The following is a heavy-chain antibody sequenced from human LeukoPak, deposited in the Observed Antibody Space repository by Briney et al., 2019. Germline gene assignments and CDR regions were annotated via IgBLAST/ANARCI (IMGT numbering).Heavy chain of an antibody. CDR2: IIPIFGTA. Sequence: SVTVSCKASGGTFSCHGISRVRLAPGQRLEWTGGIIPIFGTANYAQKFQGRVTITADKSTSTGYMELSSLRSEETVVYYCAREKEAGTLAYWGQGTLVTASS. CDR1: GGTFSCHG. D-gene: IGHD6-13*01. V-gene: IGHV1-69*06. CDR3: AREKEAGTLAY. J-gene: IGHJ4*02.